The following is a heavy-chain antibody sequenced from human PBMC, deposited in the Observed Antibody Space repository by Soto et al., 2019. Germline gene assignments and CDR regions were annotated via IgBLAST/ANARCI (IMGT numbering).Heavy chain of an antibody. J-gene: IGHJ4*02. CDR1: GYTFNKHA. CDR2: ISAHNGNT. Sequence: QVQLVQSGAEVKKPGASVMLSCKASGYTFNKHAILWVRQARGQGLEWMGWISAHNGNTNSAPKFQGRLTMTTDTSTSTAYMELRSLRSDDTAVYYCAKVLSGTYCDDSDYWGQGTLVTVSS. V-gene: IGHV1-18*01. CDR3: AKVLSGTYCDDSDY. D-gene: IGHD1-26*01.